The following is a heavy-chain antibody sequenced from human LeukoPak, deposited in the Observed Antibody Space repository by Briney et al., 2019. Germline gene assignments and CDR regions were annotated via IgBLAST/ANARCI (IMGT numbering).Heavy chain of an antibody. Sequence: ASVTVSFKGSVYTFTDYYMHWVRQAPGQGLEGTGWINPNSGGTNYAQKFQGRVTMTRDTSISTAYMELSRLRSDDTAVYYCARGIAARNWFDPWGQGTLVTVSS. CDR1: VYTFTDYY. CDR2: INPNSGGT. J-gene: IGHJ5*02. V-gene: IGHV1-2*02. D-gene: IGHD6-6*01. CDR3: ARGIAARNWFDP.